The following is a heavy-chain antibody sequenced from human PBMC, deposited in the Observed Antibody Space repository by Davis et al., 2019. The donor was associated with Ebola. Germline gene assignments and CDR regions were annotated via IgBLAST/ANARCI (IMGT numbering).Heavy chain of an antibody. CDR1: GGTFSSYV. D-gene: IGHD2-15*01. V-gene: IGHV1-69*13. CDR3: ARDLIYCSGGSCYPFDY. J-gene: IGHJ4*02. Sequence: SVKVSCKASGGTFSSYVISWVRQAPGQGLEWMGGIIPIFGTAKYAQKFQGRVTITADESTSTAYMELCSLRSDATTVYYCARDLIYCSGGSCYPFDYWGQGTLVTGSS. CDR2: IIPIFGTA.